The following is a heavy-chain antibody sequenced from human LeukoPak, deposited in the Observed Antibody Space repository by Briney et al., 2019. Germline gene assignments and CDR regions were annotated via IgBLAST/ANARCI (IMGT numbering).Heavy chain of an antibody. CDR1: GFTFSSYS. CDR2: IGLSSSHI. J-gene: IGHJ2*01. Sequence: PGGSLRLSCAASGFTFSSYSINCVRQAPGKGLEWVSSIGLSSSHIYYADSMRGRFTISRDNAMNSLYLQMNSLRAEDTAVYYCARGLVVAGTDWYFDLWGRGTLVTVSS. CDR3: ARGLVVAGTDWYFDL. V-gene: IGHV3-21*01. D-gene: IGHD6-19*01.